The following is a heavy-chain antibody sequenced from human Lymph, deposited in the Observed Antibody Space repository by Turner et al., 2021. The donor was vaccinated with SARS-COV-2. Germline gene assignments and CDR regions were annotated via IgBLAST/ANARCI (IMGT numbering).Heavy chain of an antibody. CDR1: GFTFRSYT. Sequence: EVQLLESGGGLVQPGGSLRPSCAASGFTFRSYTMSWVRQAPGKGLEWVSAISGSGASTYYADSVKGRFTISRDNSKNTLYLQMNSLRVEDTAVYYCAKDGYDGIYCGGGSCYSGWFDPWGQGTLVTVSS. D-gene: IGHD2-15*01. CDR2: ISGSGAST. V-gene: IGHV3-23*01. CDR3: AKDGYDGIYCGGGSCYSGWFDP. J-gene: IGHJ5*02.